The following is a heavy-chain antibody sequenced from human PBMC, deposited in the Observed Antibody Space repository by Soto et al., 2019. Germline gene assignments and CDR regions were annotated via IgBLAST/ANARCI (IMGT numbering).Heavy chain of an antibody. CDR3: ARPWSSGWYGAFDI. CDR1: GFTFSSYW. V-gene: IGHV3-7*01. J-gene: IGHJ3*02. Sequence: GGSLRLSCAASGFTFSSYWMSWVRQAPGKGLEWVANIKKDGSEKYYVDSVKGRFTISRDNAKNSLYLQMNSLRAEDTAVYYCARPWSSGWYGAFDIWGQGTMVTVSS. D-gene: IGHD6-19*01. CDR2: IKKDGSEK.